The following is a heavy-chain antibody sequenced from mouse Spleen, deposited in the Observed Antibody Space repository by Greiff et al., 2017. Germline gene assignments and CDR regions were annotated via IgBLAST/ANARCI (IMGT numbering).Heavy chain of an antibody. D-gene: IGHD2-4*01. CDR1: GYNFTSYW. J-gene: IGHJ3*01. Sequence: VQLQESGAELVKPGTSVKLSCKASGYNFTSYWINWVKLRPGQGLEWIGDIYPGSGSTNYNEKFKSKATLTVDTSSSTAYMQLSSLASEDSALYYCARYYDYEGFAYWGQGTLVTVSA. V-gene: IGHV1-55*01. CDR2: IYPGSGST. CDR3: ARYYDYEGFAY.